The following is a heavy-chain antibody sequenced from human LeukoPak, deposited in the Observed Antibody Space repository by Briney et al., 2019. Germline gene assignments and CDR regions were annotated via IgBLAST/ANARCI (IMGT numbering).Heavy chain of an antibody. V-gene: IGHV3-23*01. J-gene: IGHJ4*02. CDR2: TCGSGGST. D-gene: IGHD3-22*01. CDR1: GFXFSSYA. Sequence: GGSLRLSCAASGFXFSSYAINWVRQAPGKGQEWLSHTCGSGGSTYYADPVKGRFTISRDNSKNTLYLQMNNLRVDDTAVYYCAKIFIEGPYYDNSACSTSDYWGPGTLVTVSS. CDR3: AKIFIEGPYYDNSACSTSDY.